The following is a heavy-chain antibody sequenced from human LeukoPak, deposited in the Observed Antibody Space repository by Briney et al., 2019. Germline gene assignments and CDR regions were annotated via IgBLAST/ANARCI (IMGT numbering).Heavy chain of an antibody. V-gene: IGHV1-46*01. CDR1: GYSFFSYY. CDR3: ARGPETGSFDY. Sequence: GASVKVSCKASGYSFFSYYIHWVRQAPGQGLQWMGKINPSGGTTTYARKFQDRVTMTRDMSTSTVYMELSSLNSEDTALYYCARGPETGSFDYWGQGTLVTVSS. CDR2: INPSGGTT. J-gene: IGHJ4*02. D-gene: IGHD1-26*01.